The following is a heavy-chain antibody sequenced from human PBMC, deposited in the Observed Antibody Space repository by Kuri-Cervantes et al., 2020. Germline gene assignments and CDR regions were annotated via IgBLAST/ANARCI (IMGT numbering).Heavy chain of an antibody. D-gene: IGHD6-19*01. CDR2: ISYSGST. J-gene: IGHJ4*02. V-gene: IGHV4-59*13. CDR3: ARTVADFFRRGSPFDY. Sequence: SCTVSGGSISSYYWSWIRQPPGKRLELIGCISYSGSTNYSPSLKSRVTISVDTSKNQFSLKLSSVTAADTAVYYCARTVADFFRRGSPFDYWGQGTLVTVSS. CDR1: GGSISSYY.